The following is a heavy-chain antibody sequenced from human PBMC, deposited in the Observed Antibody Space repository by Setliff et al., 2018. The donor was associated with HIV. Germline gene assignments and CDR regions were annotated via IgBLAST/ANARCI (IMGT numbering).Heavy chain of an antibody. CDR1: AFTFRSYA. V-gene: IGHV3-33*06. D-gene: IGHD6-13*01. J-gene: IGHJ6*03. CDR2: IWYDGSNK. CDR3: AKDPSAGAPRYYYYMDV. Sequence: GGSLRLSCAASAFTFRSYAMHWVRQAPGMGLEWVAVIWYDGSNKYYADSVKGRFTISRDNSKNTLYLQMNSLRAEDTAVYYCAKDPSAGAPRYYYYMDVWGKGTTVTVSS.